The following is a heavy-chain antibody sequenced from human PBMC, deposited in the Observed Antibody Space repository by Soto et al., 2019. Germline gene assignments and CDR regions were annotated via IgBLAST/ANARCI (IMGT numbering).Heavy chain of an antibody. V-gene: IGHV4-34*01. Sequence: SETLSLTCAVYGGSFSGYYWSWIRLPPGKGLEWIGEINHSGSTNYNPSLKSRVTISVDTSKNQFSLKLSSVTAADTAVYYCATDILTGYYDGMDVWGQGTTVTV. D-gene: IGHD3-9*01. CDR2: INHSGST. CDR1: GGSFSGYY. J-gene: IGHJ6*02. CDR3: ATDILTGYYDGMDV.